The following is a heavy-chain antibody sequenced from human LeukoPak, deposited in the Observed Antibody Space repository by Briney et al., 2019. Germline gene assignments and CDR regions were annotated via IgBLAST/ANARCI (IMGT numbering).Heavy chain of an antibody. J-gene: IGHJ4*02. D-gene: IGHD2-2*01. CDR2: ISGSGGST. V-gene: IGHV3-23*01. CDR3: AKSDFIVVVPAAMYY. CDR1: GFTFSSYA. Sequence: GGSLRLSCAASGFTFSSYAMSWVRQAPGKGLEWVSAISGSGGSTYYADSVKGRFTISRDNSKSTLYLQMNSLRAEDTAVYYCAKSDFIVVVPAAMYYWGQGTLDTVSS.